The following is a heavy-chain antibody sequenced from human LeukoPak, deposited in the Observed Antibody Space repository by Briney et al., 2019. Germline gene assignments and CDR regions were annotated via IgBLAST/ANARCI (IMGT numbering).Heavy chain of an antibody. Sequence: GGSLRLSCGASGFTFSNYAMSWVRQAPGKGLEWVSGISDSGSTAFYADSVKGRFTSSRDNPKSTLYLQMNSLRAEDTAVYYCAKDIQTWPRFPDYWGQGTLVTVSS. CDR3: AKDIQTWPRFPDY. CDR1: GFTFSNYA. J-gene: IGHJ4*02. D-gene: IGHD5-12*01. CDR2: ISDSGSTA. V-gene: IGHV3-23*01.